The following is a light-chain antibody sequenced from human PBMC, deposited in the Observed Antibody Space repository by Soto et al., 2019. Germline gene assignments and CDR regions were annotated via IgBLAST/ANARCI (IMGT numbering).Light chain of an antibody. Sequence: QSALTQPASVSGSPGQSITISCTGTSSDVGAYNYVSWYQQHPGKAPKLMIYDVSIRPSGVSTRFSGSKSGNTASLTISGHQAEDEADYYCISYTANSLLFGGGTKVTVL. CDR3: ISYTANSLL. V-gene: IGLV2-14*03. CDR2: DVS. J-gene: IGLJ2*01. CDR1: SSDVGAYNY.